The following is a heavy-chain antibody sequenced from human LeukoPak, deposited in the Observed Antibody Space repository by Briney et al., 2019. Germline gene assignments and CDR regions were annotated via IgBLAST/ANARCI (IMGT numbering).Heavy chain of an antibody. D-gene: IGHD2-2*01. CDR2: VSSSGSTI. V-gene: IGHV3-48*03. J-gene: IGHJ4*02. Sequence: GGSLRLSCAASGFTFSTYEMNWVRQAPGKGLEWVSYVSSSGSTIYYADSVKGRFTISRDNAKKSLYLQMNSLRAEDTAVYYCARPRGCGSSRCNNFDYWGQGTLVTVSS. CDR1: GFTFSTYE. CDR3: ARPRGCGSSRCNNFDY.